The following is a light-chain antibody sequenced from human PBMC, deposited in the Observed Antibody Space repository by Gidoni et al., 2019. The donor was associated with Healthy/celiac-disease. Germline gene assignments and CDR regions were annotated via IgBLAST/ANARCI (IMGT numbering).Light chain of an antibody. J-gene: IGKJ3*01. Sequence: IQMTQSPSSLSASVGDRVTITCRASQGISNYLAWYQQKPGKVPKLLIYASSTLQSGVPSRFSGSGSGTDFTLTISSLQPEDVATYYCQKYNSAPRITFGPGTKVDIK. CDR2: ASS. CDR3: QKYNSAPRIT. CDR1: QGISNY. V-gene: IGKV1-27*01.